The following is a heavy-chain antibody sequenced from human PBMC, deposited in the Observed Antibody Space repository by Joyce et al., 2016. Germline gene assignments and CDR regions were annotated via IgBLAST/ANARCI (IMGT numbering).Heavy chain of an antibody. D-gene: IGHD6-19*01. CDR2: ISYDGSKK. CDR1: GFTFSTYA. CDR3: ARGGQWLVREALDI. Sequence: QVKLVESGGGVVQPGRSLRLSCAASGFTFSTYAIHWGRKAPGKGLEWVAIISYDGSKKYYADSVKGRFTISRDNSKNTLYLQMNGLRAEDTAVYYCARGGQWLVREALDIWGQGTMVTVSS. J-gene: IGHJ3*02. V-gene: IGHV3-30*04.